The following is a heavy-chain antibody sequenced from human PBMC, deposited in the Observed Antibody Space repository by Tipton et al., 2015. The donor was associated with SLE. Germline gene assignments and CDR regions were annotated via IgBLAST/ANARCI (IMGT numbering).Heavy chain of an antibody. D-gene: IGHD2-2*01. Sequence: SLRLSCAASGFTFDDYAMHWVRQAPGKGLEWVSGISWNSSSIVYADSVKGRFTISRDNAKNSLYLQMNSLRAEDTALYYCAKAGYCSSTSFIGGWYFDLWGRGTLVTVSS. CDR2: ISWNSSSI. J-gene: IGHJ2*01. CDR1: GFTFDDYA. CDR3: AKAGYCSSTSFIGGWYFDL. V-gene: IGHV3-9*01.